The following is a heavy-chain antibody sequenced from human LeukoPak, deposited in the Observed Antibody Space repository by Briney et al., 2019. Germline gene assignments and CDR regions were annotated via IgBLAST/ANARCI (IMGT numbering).Heavy chain of an antibody. Sequence: PGGSLRLSCAASGFTFSTYSINWIRQTPGKGLEWVSYITSDSSAMSYADSVKGRFTISRDNAKNSLYLHMNSLSDEDTAIYFCVRDLLWAFDIWGQGTMVTVSS. CDR3: VRDLLWAFDI. CDR1: GFTFSTYS. J-gene: IGHJ3*02. CDR2: ITSDSSAM. V-gene: IGHV3-48*02. D-gene: IGHD2-21*01.